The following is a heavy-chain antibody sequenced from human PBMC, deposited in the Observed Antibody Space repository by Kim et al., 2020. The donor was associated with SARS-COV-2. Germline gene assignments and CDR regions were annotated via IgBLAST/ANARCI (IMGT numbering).Heavy chain of an antibody. CDR2: INHSGST. Sequence: SETLSLTCAVYGGSFSGYYWSWIRQPPGKGLEWIEEINHSGSTNYNPSLKSRVTISVDTSKNQFSLKLSSVTAADTAVYYCARAFRAVVRGVFFQHWGQG. J-gene: IGHJ1*01. CDR1: GGSFSGYY. D-gene: IGHD3-10*01. V-gene: IGHV4-34*01. CDR3: ARAFRAVVRGVFFQH.